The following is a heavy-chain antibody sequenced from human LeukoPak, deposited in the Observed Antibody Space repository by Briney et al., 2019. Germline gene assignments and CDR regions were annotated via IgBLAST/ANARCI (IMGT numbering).Heavy chain of an antibody. CDR3: ARGIPRPHIYTSISGDWFDP. J-gene: IGHJ5*02. Sequence: PGGSLRLSCAASGFTFSSYAMHWVRQAPGKGLEWVAVISYDGSNKYYADSVKGRFTISRDNSKNTLYLQMNSLRAEDTAVYYCARGIPRPHIYTSISGDWFDPWGQGTLVTVSS. V-gene: IGHV3-30-3*01. CDR1: GFTFSSYA. CDR2: ISYDGSNK. D-gene: IGHD6-6*01.